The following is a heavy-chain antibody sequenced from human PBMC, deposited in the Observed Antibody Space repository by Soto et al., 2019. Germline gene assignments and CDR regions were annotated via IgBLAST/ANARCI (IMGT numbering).Heavy chain of an antibody. J-gene: IGHJ6*03. D-gene: IGHD6-19*01. CDR2: ISWNSDSI. Sequence: EVQLVESGGGLVQPGRSLRLSCAASGFTFDDYAMHWVRQAPGKGLEWVSGISWNSDSIGYADSVKDRFTISRDNAQNSLYLQMNSLRAEDTALYYCAKVAVAGTSYYYYYMDVWGKGTTVTVSS. V-gene: IGHV3-9*01. CDR3: AKVAVAGTSYYYYYMDV. CDR1: GFTFDDYA.